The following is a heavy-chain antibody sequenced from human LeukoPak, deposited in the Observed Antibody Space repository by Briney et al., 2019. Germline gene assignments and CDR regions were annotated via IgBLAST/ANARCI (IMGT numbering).Heavy chain of an antibody. Sequence: PSETLSLTCTVSGGSIGSYYWSWIRQPPGKGLEWIGYIYYSGSTNYNPSLKSRVTISVDTSKNQFSLKLSSVTAADTAVYYCARGNYDILTGYYWSPYFDYWGQGTLVTVSS. D-gene: IGHD3-9*01. CDR1: GGSIGSYY. CDR2: IYYSGST. CDR3: ARGNYDILTGYYWSPYFDY. V-gene: IGHV4-59*01. J-gene: IGHJ4*02.